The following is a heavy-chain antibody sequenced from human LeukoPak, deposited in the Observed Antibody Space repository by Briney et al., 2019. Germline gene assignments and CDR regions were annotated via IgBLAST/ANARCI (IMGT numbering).Heavy chain of an antibody. V-gene: IGHV4-30-2*01. CDR2: INHSGST. D-gene: IGHD2-21*01. CDR1: GGSISSGGYY. CDR3: ARGLRSTHIVVVAGRGAFDI. Sequence: SQTLSLTCTVSGGSISSGGYYWSWIRQPPGKGLEWIGEINHSGSTNYNPSLKSRVTISVDTSKNQFSLKLSSVTAADTAVYYCARGLRSTHIVVVAGRGAFDIWGQGTMVTVSS. J-gene: IGHJ3*02.